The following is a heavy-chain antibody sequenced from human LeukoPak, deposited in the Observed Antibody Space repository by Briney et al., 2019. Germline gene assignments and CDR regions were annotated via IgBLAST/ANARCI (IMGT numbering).Heavy chain of an antibody. CDR2: ISSSSSYI. J-gene: IGHJ4*02. V-gene: IGHV3-21*01. CDR1: GFTFSIYS. Sequence: GGSLRLSCAASGFTFSIYSMNWVRQAPGKGLEWVSSISSSSSYIYYADSVKGRFTISRDNAKNSLYLQMNSLRAEDTAVYYCARDTPAQWELLQPFDYWGQGTLVTVSS. D-gene: IGHD1-26*01. CDR3: ARDTPAQWELLQPFDY.